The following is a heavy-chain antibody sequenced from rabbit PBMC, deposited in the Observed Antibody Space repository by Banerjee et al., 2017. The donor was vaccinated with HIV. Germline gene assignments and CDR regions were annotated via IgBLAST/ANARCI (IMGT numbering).Heavy chain of an antibody. CDR3: ARLFAYAGYAGFGYATLDYFNL. J-gene: IGHJ4*01. Sequence: QSLEESGGDLVKPGASLTLTCTASGFSFSSNYYMCWVRQAPGKGLEWIACIYTGSSGSTYYATWATGRFTCSKTSSTTVTLQMPSLTAADTATYFCARLFAYAGYAGFGYATLDYFNLWGQGTLVTVS. D-gene: IGHD6-1*01. CDR2: IYTGSSGST. V-gene: IGHV1S40*01. CDR1: GFSFSSNYY.